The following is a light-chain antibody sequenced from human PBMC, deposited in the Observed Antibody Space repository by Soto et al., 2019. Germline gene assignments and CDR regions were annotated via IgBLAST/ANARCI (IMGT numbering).Light chain of an antibody. CDR3: AAWDDSLKGV. Sequence: QSVLTQPPSASGTPGQRVTISCSGSSSNIGSNTVNWYQQLPGTAPKLLIYNNNQRPSGVPDRFSGSKSGTSASLAISGLQSEDEADYYCAAWDDSLKGVFGTGTKLTVL. J-gene: IGLJ1*01. V-gene: IGLV1-44*01. CDR2: NNN. CDR1: SSNIGSNT.